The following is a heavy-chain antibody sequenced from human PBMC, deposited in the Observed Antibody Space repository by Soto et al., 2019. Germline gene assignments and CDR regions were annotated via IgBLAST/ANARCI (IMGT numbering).Heavy chain of an antibody. CDR1: GGTFSSYA. CDR2: IIPIFGTA. D-gene: IGHD6-13*01. CDR3: ARVRGVSSSWTTRPYYYYGMDV. J-gene: IGHJ6*02. Sequence: ASVKVSCKASGGTFSSYAISWVRQAPGQGLEWMGGIIPIFGTANYAQKFQGRVTITADESTSTAYMELSSLRSEDTAVYYCARVRGVSSSWTTRPYYYYGMDVWGQGTTVTVSS. V-gene: IGHV1-69*13.